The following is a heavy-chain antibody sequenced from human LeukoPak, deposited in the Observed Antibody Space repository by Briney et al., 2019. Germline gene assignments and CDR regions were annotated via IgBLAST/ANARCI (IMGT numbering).Heavy chain of an antibody. CDR3: ARDAGNSGYGCDL. Sequence: GGSLRLSCAASGSIFSQYSMNWVRQAPGKGLEWVSHIRSSSETFYADSVKGRFTISRDNARNSLYLQMNNLRGEDTAIYYCARDAGNSGYGCDLWGQGTLVTVSS. CDR1: GSIFSQYS. J-gene: IGHJ5*02. V-gene: IGHV3-48*01. CDR2: IRSSSET. D-gene: IGHD5-12*01.